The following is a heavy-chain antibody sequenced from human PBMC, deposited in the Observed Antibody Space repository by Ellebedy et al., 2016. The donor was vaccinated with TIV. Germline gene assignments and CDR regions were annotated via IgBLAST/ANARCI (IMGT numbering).Heavy chain of an antibody. D-gene: IGHD3-10*01. J-gene: IGHJ4*02. CDR1: GFPFSDYW. CDR2: IKEDGSFK. V-gene: IGHV3-7*01. CDR3: ATDLRPLTRGWGY. Sequence: GESLKISCAAAGFPFSDYWMYWVRQGPGKGLEWVASIKEDGSFKHYVDSVRGRFTISRDNAKNSAYLQMNVLRVDDRGIYYCATDLRPLTRGWGYWGRGTLVTVSS.